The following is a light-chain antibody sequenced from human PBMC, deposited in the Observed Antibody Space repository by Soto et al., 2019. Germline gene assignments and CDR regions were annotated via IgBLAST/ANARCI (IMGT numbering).Light chain of an antibody. J-gene: IGLJ2*01. CDR2: GNS. Sequence: QSVLTQPPSVSGAPGQRVTISCTGSSSNIGAGFDVHWYHQIAGTAPKLLIYGNSNRPSGVPDRFSGSKSGTSASLAISGLQSEDEADYYCAVWHDSLNGPVLGGGTKLTVL. V-gene: IGLV1-40*01. CDR3: AVWHDSLNGPV. CDR1: SSNIGAGFD.